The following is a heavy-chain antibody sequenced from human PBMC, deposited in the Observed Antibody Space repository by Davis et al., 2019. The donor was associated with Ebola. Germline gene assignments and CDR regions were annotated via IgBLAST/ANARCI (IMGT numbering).Heavy chain of an antibody. CDR1: GFTFSSSA. V-gene: IGHV3-23*01. J-gene: IGHJ4*02. D-gene: IGHD1-1*01. CDR3: AKVEGAPFDY. Sequence: GGSLRLSCAASGFTFSSSAMSWVRQAPGKGPEWVSTISDSGGSTYYADSLKGRFTISRDNSKNMLYLQMNSLRAEDTAVYYCAKVEGAPFDYWGQGTLVTVSS. CDR2: ISDSGGST.